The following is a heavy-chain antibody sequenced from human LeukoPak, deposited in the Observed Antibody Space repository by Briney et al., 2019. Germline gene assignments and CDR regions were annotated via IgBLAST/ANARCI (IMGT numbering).Heavy chain of an antibody. CDR3: ARDPPIGGADVFDI. J-gene: IGHJ3*02. Sequence: GASVKVSCKASGYTCTGYYMHWVRQAPGQGLEWMGWINPNSGGTNYAQKFQGRVTMTRDTSISTAYMELSRLTSDDTAVYYCARDPPIGGADVFDIWGQGTMVTVSS. D-gene: IGHD3-10*01. V-gene: IGHV1-2*02. CDR2: INPNSGGT. CDR1: GYTCTGYY.